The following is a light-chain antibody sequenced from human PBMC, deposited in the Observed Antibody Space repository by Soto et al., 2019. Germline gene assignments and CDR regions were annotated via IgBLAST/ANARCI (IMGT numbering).Light chain of an antibody. CDR3: QEYKTWT. V-gene: IGKV1-5*01. J-gene: IGKJ1*01. CDR1: QSVSTW. Sequence: DMQITQSPSTLSASVWNTVAITCRASQSVSTWLAWYQQTPGKAPKLLMYDASTLESGAPARFSGSGSGTEFTLTISSLQPEDFATYHCQEYKTWTFGQGTKVDI. CDR2: DAS.